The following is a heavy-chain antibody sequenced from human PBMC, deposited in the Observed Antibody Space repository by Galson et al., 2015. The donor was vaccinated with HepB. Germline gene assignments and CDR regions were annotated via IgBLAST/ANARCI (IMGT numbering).Heavy chain of an antibody. V-gene: IGHV3-11*06. CDR2: ISSSSTYT. D-gene: IGHD5-12*01. CDR1: GLAFSEYY. Sequence: SLRLSCAASGLAFSEYYVSWIRQAPGKGLEWVSYISSSSTYTKYADTVKGRFTISRDNAKNSVYLQMNSLRAEDTAVYYCARARNRGGYSGYDFGYWGQGTLVTVSS. J-gene: IGHJ4*02. CDR3: ARARNRGGYSGYDFGY.